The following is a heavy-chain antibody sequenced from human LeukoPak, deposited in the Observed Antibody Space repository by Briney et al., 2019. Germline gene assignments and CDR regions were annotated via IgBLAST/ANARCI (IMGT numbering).Heavy chain of an antibody. Sequence: SETLSLTCTVSGGSISSGSYYWGWIRQPPGKGLEWIGNIYYSGSTYYNPSLKSRVTISVDTSKNQFSLKLSSVTAADTAVYYCARSGYYDSSGYYLYAFDIWGQGTMVTASS. D-gene: IGHD3-22*01. V-gene: IGHV4-39*01. CDR2: IYYSGST. CDR3: ARSGYYDSSGYYLYAFDI. CDR1: GGSISSGSYY. J-gene: IGHJ3*02.